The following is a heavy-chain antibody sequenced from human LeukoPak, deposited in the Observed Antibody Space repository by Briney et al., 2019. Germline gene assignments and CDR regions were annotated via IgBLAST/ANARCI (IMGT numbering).Heavy chain of an antibody. J-gene: IGHJ6*02. D-gene: IGHD4/OR15-4a*01. CDR2: IYTSGST. V-gene: IGHV4-4*09. Sequence: SETLSLTCTVSGGSISSYYWSWIRQPPGKGLEWIGYIYTSGSTNYNPSLKSRVTISVDTSKNQFSLKLSSVTAADTAVYYCARGNYDYGFFYYYYGMDVWGQGTTVTVSS. CDR1: GGSISSYY. CDR3: ARGNYDYGFFYYYYGMDV.